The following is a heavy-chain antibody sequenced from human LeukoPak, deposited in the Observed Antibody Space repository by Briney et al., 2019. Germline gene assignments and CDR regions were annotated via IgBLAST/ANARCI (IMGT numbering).Heavy chain of an antibody. CDR1: GFTVSINY. Sequence: GGSLRLSCAASGFTVSINYMSWVRQAPGKGLEWVSVIYSGGNTYYADSVKGRFTISRDNSKNTVYLQMNSLRAEDTAVYYCARGETSSYYYWGQGTLVTVSS. J-gene: IGHJ4*02. D-gene: IGHD3-10*01. CDR2: IYSGGNT. CDR3: ARGETSSYYY. V-gene: IGHV3-53*01.